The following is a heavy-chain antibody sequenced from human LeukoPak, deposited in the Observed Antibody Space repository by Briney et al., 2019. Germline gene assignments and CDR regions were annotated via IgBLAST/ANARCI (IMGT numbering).Heavy chain of an antibody. V-gene: IGHV1-2*06. Sequence: GASVKVSCKASGYTFTGYYMHWVRQAPGQRLEWMGRINPNSGGTNYAQKFQGRVTMTRDTSISTAYMELSRLRSDDTAVYCCAREQQWLTTGDAFDIWGQGTMVTVSS. D-gene: IGHD6-19*01. J-gene: IGHJ3*02. CDR2: INPNSGGT. CDR3: AREQQWLTTGDAFDI. CDR1: GYTFTGYY.